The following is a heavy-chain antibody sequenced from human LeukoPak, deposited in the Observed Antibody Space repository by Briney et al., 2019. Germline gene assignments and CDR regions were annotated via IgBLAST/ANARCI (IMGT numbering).Heavy chain of an antibody. CDR3: AKGSWSGYYGLDS. Sequence: GSLRLSCAASGLTFSSYAIHWVRQAPGKGLEWVSAISSGGTTYYADSVKGRFTISRDNSKNTLSLQMHSLRPEDTAVYFCAKGSWSGYYGLDSWGQGVVVTVSS. CDR1: GLTFSSYA. D-gene: IGHD6-13*01. CDR2: ISSGGTT. J-gene: IGHJ6*02. V-gene: IGHV3-23*01.